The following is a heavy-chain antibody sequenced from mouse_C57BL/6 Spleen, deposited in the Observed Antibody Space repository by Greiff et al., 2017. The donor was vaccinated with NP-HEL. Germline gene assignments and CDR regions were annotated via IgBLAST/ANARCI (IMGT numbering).Heavy chain of an antibody. CDR3: ARPPTGNRGYYFDY. CDR2: IDPEDGET. CDR1: GFNIKDYY. Sequence: EVQRVESGVELVKPGASVKLSCTASGFNIKDYYMHWVKQRTEQGLEWIGRIDPEDGETKYAPKFQGKATITADTSSNTAYLQLSSLTSEDTAVYYCARPPTGNRGYYFDYWGQGTTLTVSS. D-gene: IGHD4-1*02. V-gene: IGHV14-2*01. J-gene: IGHJ2*01.